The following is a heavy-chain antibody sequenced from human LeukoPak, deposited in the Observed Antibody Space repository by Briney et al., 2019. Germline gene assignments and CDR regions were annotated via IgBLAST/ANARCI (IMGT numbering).Heavy chain of an antibody. D-gene: IGHD1-26*01. V-gene: IGHV3-30-3*01. CDR3: ARDGTWKVRWELPFDY. CDR2: ISYDGSNK. CDR1: GFTFSSYA. Sequence: GGSLRLSCAASGFTFSSYAMHWVRQAPGKGLEWVAVISYDGSNKYYADSVKGRFTISRDNSKNTLYLQMNSLRAEDTAVYYCARDGTWKVRWELPFDYWGQGTLVTVSS. J-gene: IGHJ4*02.